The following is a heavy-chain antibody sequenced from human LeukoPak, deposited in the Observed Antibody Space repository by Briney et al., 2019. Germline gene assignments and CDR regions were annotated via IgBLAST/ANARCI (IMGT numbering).Heavy chain of an antibody. D-gene: IGHD1-26*01. J-gene: IGHJ6*02. Sequence: GASVKVSCKASGYTFTPYYIHWVRQAPGQGLEWMGWINPNSGGTNYAQKFQGRVTMTRDTSISTAYMELSRLRSDDTAVYYCARVVGATDYYYYYGMDVWGQGTTVTVSS. V-gene: IGHV1-2*02. CDR2: INPNSGGT. CDR1: GYTFTPYY. CDR3: ARVVGATDYYYYYGMDV.